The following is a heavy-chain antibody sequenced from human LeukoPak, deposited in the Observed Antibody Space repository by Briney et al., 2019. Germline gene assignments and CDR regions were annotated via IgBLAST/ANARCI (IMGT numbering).Heavy chain of an antibody. D-gene: IGHD3-16*01. J-gene: IGHJ3*02. CDR1: GGSISGYY. CDR2: IFYSGTT. V-gene: IGHV4-59*01. CDR3: ARGERLGPDI. Sequence: SETLSLTCTVSGGSISGYYWSWIRQSPGKGLEWIGYIFYSGTTNYNPSFKSRVTISIDSPKNQFSLKLTSVTAADTAVYYCARGERLGPDIWGQGTMVTVSS.